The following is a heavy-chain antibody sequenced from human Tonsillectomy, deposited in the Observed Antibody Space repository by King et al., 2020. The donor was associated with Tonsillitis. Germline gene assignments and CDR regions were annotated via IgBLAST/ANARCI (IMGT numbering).Heavy chain of an antibody. D-gene: IGHD3-10*01. CDR2: IQSKTDDETT. Sequence: VQLVESGGGLVKPGGSLRLSCAASGFTFSNAWISWVRQAPGKGLEWVGRIQSKTDDETTDYAAPVKGRFTISRDDSKNTLYLQMNSLKTEDTAVYYCTTELWFGDLLRDYWGQGTLVTVSS. CDR3: TTELWFGDLLRDY. J-gene: IGHJ4*02. CDR1: GFTFSNAW. V-gene: IGHV3-15*01.